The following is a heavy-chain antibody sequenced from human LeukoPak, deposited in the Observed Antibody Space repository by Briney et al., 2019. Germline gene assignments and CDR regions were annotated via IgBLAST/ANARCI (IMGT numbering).Heavy chain of an antibody. CDR3: AKAPYYDFWSGLYYFDY. CDR2: ISDNGGGP. Sequence: GGSLRLSCVVSGFIFRDYAMSWVRQAPGEGLEWVAGISDNGGGPYYADSLKGRFTISRDNSKNILYLQMNSLRAEDTAVYYCAKAPYYDFWSGLYYFDYWGQGTLVTVSS. V-gene: IGHV3-23*01. CDR1: GFIFRDYA. D-gene: IGHD3-3*01. J-gene: IGHJ4*02.